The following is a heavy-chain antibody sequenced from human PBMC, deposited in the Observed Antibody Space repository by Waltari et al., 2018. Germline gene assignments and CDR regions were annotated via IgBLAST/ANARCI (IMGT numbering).Heavy chain of an antibody. CDR3: AIGAEGQQLGY. V-gene: IGHV4-61*02. Sequence: QVQLQESGPGLVKPSQTLSLPCTVSGGSISSGSYYWSWIRQPAGKGLEWIGRIYTSGSTNYNPSLKSRVTISVDTSKNQFSLKLSSVTAADTAVYYCAIGAEGQQLGYWGQGT. CDR2: IYTSGST. J-gene: IGHJ4*02. CDR1: GGSISSGSYY. D-gene: IGHD6-13*01.